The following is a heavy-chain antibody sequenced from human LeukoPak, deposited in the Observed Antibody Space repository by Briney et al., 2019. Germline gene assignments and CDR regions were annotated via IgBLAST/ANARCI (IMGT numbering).Heavy chain of an antibody. CDR3: ARDPGHCRNVICSSSAY. V-gene: IGHV1-18*01. D-gene: IGHD1-14*01. Sequence: ASVKVSCKGSGYTFDRYGVTWVRQAPGQGLEWMGWISTYNGNTTYAQKIQGRVTMTTDTSTNTVYMDLRSLRSDDTAVYYCARDPGHCRNVICSSSAYWGRGTLVTVSS. CDR2: ISTYNGNT. CDR1: GYTFDRYG. J-gene: IGHJ4*02.